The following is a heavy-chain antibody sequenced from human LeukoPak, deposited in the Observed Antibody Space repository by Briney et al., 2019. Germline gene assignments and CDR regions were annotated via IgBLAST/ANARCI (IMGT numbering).Heavy chain of an antibody. CDR2: ISSSSSYI. J-gene: IGHJ3*02. V-gene: IGHV3-21*01. CDR3: ARDQTGSDAFDI. CDR1: GFTFSSYS. D-gene: IGHD3-9*01. Sequence: QPGRSLRLSCAASGFTFSSYSMNWVRQAPGKGLEWVSSISSSSSYIYYADSVKGRFTISRDNAKNSLYLQMNSLRAEDTAVYYCARDQTGSDAFDIWGQGTMVTVSS.